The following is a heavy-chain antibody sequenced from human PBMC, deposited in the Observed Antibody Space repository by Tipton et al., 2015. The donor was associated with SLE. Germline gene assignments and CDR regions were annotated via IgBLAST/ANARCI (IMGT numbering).Heavy chain of an antibody. V-gene: IGHV4-39*07. Sequence: TLSLTCTVSGGSISSGSYYWSWIRQPPGKGLEWIGEINHSGSTNYNPSLKSRVTISVDTPKNQFSLKLSSVTAADTAVYYCAGGSGPVEWFDPWGQGTLVTVSS. J-gene: IGHJ5*02. CDR2: INHSGST. CDR1: GGSISSGSYY. D-gene: IGHD3-3*01. CDR3: AGGSGPVEWFDP.